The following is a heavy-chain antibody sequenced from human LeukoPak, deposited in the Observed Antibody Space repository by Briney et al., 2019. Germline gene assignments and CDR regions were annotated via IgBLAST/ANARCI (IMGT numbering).Heavy chain of an antibody. CDR1: GYSFTSYW. V-gene: IGHV5-10-1*01. Sequence: GESLKISCKGSGYSFTSYWISWVRQMPGKGLEWMGRIDPSDSYTKYSPSFQGHVTISADKSISTAYLQWSSLKASDTAMYYCARSVSSGWYSGWFDPWGQGTLVTVSS. D-gene: IGHD6-19*01. CDR3: ARSVSSGWYSGWFDP. CDR2: IDPSDSYT. J-gene: IGHJ5*02.